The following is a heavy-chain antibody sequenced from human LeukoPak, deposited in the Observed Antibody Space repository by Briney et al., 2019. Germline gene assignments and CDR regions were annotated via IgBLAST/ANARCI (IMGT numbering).Heavy chain of an antibody. J-gene: IGHJ4*02. CDR1: GGSIRSSYYY. CDR2: IYDSGST. Sequence: KASETLSLTCTVSGGSIRSSYYYWGWIRQPPGKGLEWIGSIYDSGSTYYNPSLKSRVTISVDTSKNQFSLKLSSVTAADTAVYYCARGPRGYALWGQGTLVTVSS. V-gene: IGHV4-39*07. D-gene: IGHD5-12*01. CDR3: ARGPRGYAL.